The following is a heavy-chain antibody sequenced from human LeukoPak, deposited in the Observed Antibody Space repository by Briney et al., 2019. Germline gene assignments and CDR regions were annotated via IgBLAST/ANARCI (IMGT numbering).Heavy chain of an antibody. J-gene: IGHJ4*02. D-gene: IGHD6-19*01. CDR2: ISSSGSTI. CDR1: GFTFSDYY. CDR3: ARGNIAVPGTPYYFEY. V-gene: IGHV3-11*01. Sequence: GGSLRLSCAASGFTFSDYYMSWIRQAPGKGLEWVSYISSSGSTIYYADSVKGRFTISRDNAKNSLYLQMNSLRAEDTAVYYCARGNIAVPGTPYYFEYWGQGTLVTVSS.